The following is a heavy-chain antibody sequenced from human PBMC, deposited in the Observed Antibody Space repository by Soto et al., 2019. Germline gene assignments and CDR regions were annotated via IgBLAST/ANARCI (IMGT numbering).Heavy chain of an antibody. CDR2: INAGNGNT. V-gene: IGHV1-3*01. CDR3: AGGTADSSSWYYFDY. CDR1: GYTFTSYA. Sequence: QVQLVQSGAEVKKPGASVKVSCKASGYTFTSYAMHWVRQAPGQRLEWMGWINAGNGNTKYSQKFQGRVTITRDTSASTDYMELSSLRSEDTAVYYCAGGTADSSSWYYFDYWGQGTLVTVSS. J-gene: IGHJ4*02. D-gene: IGHD6-13*01.